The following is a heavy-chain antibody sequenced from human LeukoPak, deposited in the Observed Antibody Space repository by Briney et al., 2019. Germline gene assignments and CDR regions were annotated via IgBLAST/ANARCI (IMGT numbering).Heavy chain of an antibody. J-gene: IGHJ4*02. CDR1: GGSISSGSYY. CDR2: IYTSGST. V-gene: IGHV4-61*02. CDR3: ARLYGSGSSVDY. Sequence: SQTLSLTCTVSGGSISSGSYYWSWIRQPAGKGLEWIGRIYTSGSTNYNPSLKSRVTISVDTSKNQFSLKLSSVTAADTAVYYCARLYGSGSSVDYWGQGTLVIVSS. D-gene: IGHD3-10*01.